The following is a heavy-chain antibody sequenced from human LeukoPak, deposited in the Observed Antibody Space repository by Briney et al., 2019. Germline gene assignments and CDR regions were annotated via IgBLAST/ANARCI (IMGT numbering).Heavy chain of an antibody. Sequence: VKVSWKVSGYTFTDYYMHWVQQAPGKGLEWMGLVDPEDGETIYAEKFQGRVTTTADSSTDTAYMELSSLRSEDTAVYYCATNIYYYDSSGYFDYWGQGTLVTVSS. V-gene: IGHV1-69-2*01. D-gene: IGHD3-22*01. CDR2: VDPEDGET. CDR1: GYTFTDYY. J-gene: IGHJ4*02. CDR3: ATNIYYYDSSGYFDY.